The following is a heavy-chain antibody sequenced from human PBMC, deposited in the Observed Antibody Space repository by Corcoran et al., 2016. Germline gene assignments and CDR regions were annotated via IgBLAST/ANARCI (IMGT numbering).Heavy chain of an antibody. V-gene: IGHV2-70*01. CDR3: ARISRGYSYGALDY. J-gene: IGHJ4*02. D-gene: IGHD5-18*01. CDR2: IDWDDDK. Sequence: QVTLRESGPALVKPTQTLTLTCTFSGFSLSTSGMCVSWIRQPPGKALEWLALIDWDDDKYYSTSLKTRLTISKDTSKNQVVLTMTNMDPVDTATYYGARISRGYSYGALDYWGQGTLVTVSS. CDR1: GFSLSTSGMC.